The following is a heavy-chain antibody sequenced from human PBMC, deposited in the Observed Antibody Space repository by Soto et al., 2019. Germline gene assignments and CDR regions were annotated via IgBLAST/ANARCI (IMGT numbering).Heavy chain of an antibody. CDR2: MHDSGST. D-gene: IGHD6-6*01. Sequence: QVQLQESGPGLVKPSETLSLTCTVSGGSISSYYWNWIRQPPGKGLEWIGYMHDSGSTSYNPSLKSRVTISVDTSRNQLSLKLISVTAADTAVYSCAAPPRYWGQGILVTVSS. J-gene: IGHJ1*01. V-gene: IGHV4-59*01. CDR3: AAPPRY. CDR1: GGSISSYY.